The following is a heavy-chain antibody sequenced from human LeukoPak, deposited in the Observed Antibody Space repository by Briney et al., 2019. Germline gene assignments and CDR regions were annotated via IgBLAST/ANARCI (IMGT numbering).Heavy chain of an antibody. CDR1: GFTFSSYS. CDR3: ARDLRELGAFDI. CDR2: ISSSSSYI. Sequence: GGSLRLSCAASGFTFSSYSMNWVRQAPGKGLEWVSSISSSSSYIYYADSVKGRFTISRDNAKNSLYLQMNSLRAEDTAVYYCARDLRELGAFDIWGQGTMVTVSS. D-gene: IGHD1-26*01. V-gene: IGHV3-21*01. J-gene: IGHJ3*02.